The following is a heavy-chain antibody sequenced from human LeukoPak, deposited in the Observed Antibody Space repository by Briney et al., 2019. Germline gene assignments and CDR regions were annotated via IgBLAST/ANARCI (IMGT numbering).Heavy chain of an antibody. D-gene: IGHD3-22*01. V-gene: IGHV1-69*05. J-gene: IGHJ5*02. CDR3: ARDGDYYYDSSGWSWFDP. CDR1: GGTFTSYA. CDR2: IIPIFGTA. Sequence: SVKVSCKASGGTFTSYAISWVRQAPGQGLEWMGGIIPIFGTANYAQKFQGRVTITTDESTSTAYMELSSLRSEDTAVYYCARDGDYYYDSSGWSWFDPWGQGTLVTVSS.